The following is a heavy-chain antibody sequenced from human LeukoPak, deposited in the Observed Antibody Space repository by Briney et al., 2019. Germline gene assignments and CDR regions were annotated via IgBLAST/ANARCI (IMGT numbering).Heavy chain of an antibody. Sequence: GGSLRLSCAASGFTFNNYAMSWVRQAPGKGLEWVSAISGSGDSTYYADSVKGRFTISRDNAKNTLYLQMDSLRAEDTAVYYCTTGIGNYYYYWGQGTLVTVAS. V-gene: IGHV3-23*01. D-gene: IGHD1-14*01. CDR3: TTGIGNYYYY. CDR1: GFTFNNYA. J-gene: IGHJ4*02. CDR2: ISGSGDST.